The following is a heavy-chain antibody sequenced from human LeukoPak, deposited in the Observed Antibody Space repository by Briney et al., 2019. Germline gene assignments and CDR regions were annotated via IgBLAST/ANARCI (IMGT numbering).Heavy chain of an antibody. CDR3: TTDPPDIVATIVSDY. CDR2: IKSKTDGGTT. CDR1: GFTFSIAW. Sequence: GGSLRLSCAASGFTFSIAWMSWVRQAPGKGLEWVGRIKSKTDGGTTDYAAPVKGRFSVSRDDSKNTLYLQMNSLKAEDTAVYYCTTDPPDIVATIVSDYWGQGTLVTVSS. V-gene: IGHV3-15*01. D-gene: IGHD5-12*01. J-gene: IGHJ4*02.